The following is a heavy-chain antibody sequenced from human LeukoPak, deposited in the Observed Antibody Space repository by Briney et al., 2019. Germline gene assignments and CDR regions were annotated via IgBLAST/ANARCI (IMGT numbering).Heavy chain of an antibody. Sequence: ASVKVSCKASGYTFTGYYVHWVRQAPGQGLEWMGWMNPKSGGTNYAQKFEARVTMNRDTSISTAYMELSRLRFDDTAVYYCARLPYSYGPFGRGILNFDYWGQGTLVTVSS. D-gene: IGHD5-18*01. CDR2: MNPKSGGT. V-gene: IGHV1-2*02. CDR3: ARLPYSYGPFGRGILNFDY. CDR1: GYTFTGYY. J-gene: IGHJ4*02.